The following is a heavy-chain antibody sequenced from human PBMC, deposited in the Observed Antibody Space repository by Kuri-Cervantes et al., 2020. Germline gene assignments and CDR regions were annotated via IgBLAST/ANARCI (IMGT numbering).Heavy chain of an antibody. V-gene: IGHV3-7*01. D-gene: IGHD6-19*01. J-gene: IGHJ2*01. Sequence: GESLKISCAASGFTFSSYAMHWVRQAPGKGLEWVANIKQDGSEKYYVDSVKGRFTISRDNAKNSLYLQMNSLRAEDTAVYYCARVLGAYSSGYYWYFDLWGRGTLVTVSS. CDR1: GFTFSSYA. CDR2: IKQDGSEK. CDR3: ARVLGAYSSGYYWYFDL.